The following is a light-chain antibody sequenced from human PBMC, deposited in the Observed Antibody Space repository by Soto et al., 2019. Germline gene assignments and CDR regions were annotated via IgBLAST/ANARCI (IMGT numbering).Light chain of an antibody. CDR3: QHYGASPWT. CDR1: QSLSGNY. V-gene: IGKV3-20*01. Sequence: KVLTQSPGTLSLSPGQRATLSCRASQSLSGNYLAWYQQKPGQAPRVLIYRASIMATGISDRFSGSGSGTDFTLTISRLEPEDFAVYYCQHYGASPWTFGQGTQVDIK. J-gene: IGKJ1*01. CDR2: RAS.